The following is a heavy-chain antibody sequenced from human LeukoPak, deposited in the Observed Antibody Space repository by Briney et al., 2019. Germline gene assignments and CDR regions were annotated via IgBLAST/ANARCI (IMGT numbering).Heavy chain of an antibody. CDR1: GFTFSLYW. Sequence: GGSLRLSCAASGFTFSLYWMSWVLQAPGKGLEWVANIRQDGSEKNYVDSVKGRFTISRDNAKNSLYLQMNSLRAEDTAVYYCASTQTFDYWGQGTLVTVSS. V-gene: IGHV3-7*05. J-gene: IGHJ4*02. CDR2: IRQDGSEK. CDR3: ASTQTFDY.